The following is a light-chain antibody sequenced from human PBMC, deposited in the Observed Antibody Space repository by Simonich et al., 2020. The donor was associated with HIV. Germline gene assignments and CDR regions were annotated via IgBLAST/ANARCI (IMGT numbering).Light chain of an antibody. CDR1: QSVSTN. CDR2: GAS. Sequence: EIVMTQSPATLSVSPGPRATLSCRAGQSVSTNLAWYQQKPGQAPRLLIYGASTRATGIPARFSGSGSGRDFTLTISNMHSEDFAVYYCQQYNNWPLLFGQGTKLEIK. CDR3: QQYNNWPLL. V-gene: IGKV3-15*01. J-gene: IGKJ2*01.